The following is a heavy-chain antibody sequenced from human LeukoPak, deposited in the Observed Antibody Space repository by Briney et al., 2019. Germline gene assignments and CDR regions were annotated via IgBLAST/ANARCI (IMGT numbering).Heavy chain of an antibody. J-gene: IGHJ4*02. D-gene: IGHD4-17*01. V-gene: IGHV3-30*18. Sequence: GGSLRLSCAASGFTFSSYGMHWVRQAPGKGLEWVAVISYDGSNKYYADSVKGRFTIYRDNFKNTLYLEMNGLRADDTAVYYCAKGIIAYGDYSIDYWGQGTLVTVSS. CDR1: GFTFSSYG. CDR2: ISYDGSNK. CDR3: AKGIIAYGDYSIDY.